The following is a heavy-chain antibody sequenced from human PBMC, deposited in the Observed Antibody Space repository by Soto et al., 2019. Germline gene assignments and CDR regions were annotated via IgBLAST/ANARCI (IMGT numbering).Heavy chain of an antibody. J-gene: IGHJ6*01. Sequence: ASVKVSCKASGYTFTSYGNNWVRQAPVQGPEWMGWLSAYNGHTNYTQKLQGRVTMTTDTSTNTVYMELTNLRSDETAVYYCARGLIYHYGSNKLYGMDVWGRGSTVTVSS. CDR3: ARGLIYHYGSNKLYGMDV. CDR2: LSAYNGHT. CDR1: GYTFTSYG. V-gene: IGHV1-18*04. D-gene: IGHD3-10*01.